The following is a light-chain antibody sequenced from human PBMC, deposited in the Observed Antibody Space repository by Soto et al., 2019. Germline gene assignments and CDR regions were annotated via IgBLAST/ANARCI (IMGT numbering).Light chain of an antibody. CDR2: EVS. J-gene: IGLJ3*02. CDR3: CSYSGSSTPWV. Sequence: QSVLTQPASVSGSPGQSITISCTGTSSDVGSYNLVSWYQQHRGKAPKLMIYEVSKRPSGVSNRFSGSKSGNTASLTISGLQAEDEADYYCCSYSGSSTPWVFGGGTKLTVL. CDR1: SSDVGSYNL. V-gene: IGLV2-23*02.